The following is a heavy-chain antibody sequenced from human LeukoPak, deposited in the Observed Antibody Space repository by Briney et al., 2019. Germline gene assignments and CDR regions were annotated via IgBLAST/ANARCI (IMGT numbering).Heavy chain of an antibody. D-gene: IGHD1-20*01. J-gene: IGHJ5*02. Sequence: GGSLRLSCAASGFTFSSYWMSWVRQAPGKGLEWVANIKQDGSEKYYVDSVKGRFTISRDNAKNSLYLQMNSPRAEDTAVYYCASLGITGTHDNWFDPWGQGTLVTVSS. CDR2: IKQDGSEK. V-gene: IGHV3-7*01. CDR1: GFTFSSYW. CDR3: ASLGITGTHDNWFDP.